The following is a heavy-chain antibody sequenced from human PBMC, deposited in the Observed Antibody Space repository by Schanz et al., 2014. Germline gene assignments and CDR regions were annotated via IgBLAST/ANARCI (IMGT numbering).Heavy chain of an antibody. J-gene: IGHJ4*02. CDR2: ISGSGGTT. CDR3: AKGRRGYFDSSGSYWGTFDF. CDR1: GFTFNSYA. D-gene: IGHD3-22*01. V-gene: IGHV3-23*01. Sequence: EVQLLESGGGLVQPGGSLRLSCAASGFTFNSYAMSWVRQAPGRGLEWVSGISGSGGTTHYADSVEGRFTISRVNSKNTLYLRMKGLRAEDTAVYYCAKGRRGYFDSSGSYWGTFDFWGQGTLVSVSS.